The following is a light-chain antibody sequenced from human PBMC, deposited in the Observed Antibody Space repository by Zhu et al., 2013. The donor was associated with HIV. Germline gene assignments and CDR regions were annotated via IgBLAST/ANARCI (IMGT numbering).Light chain of an antibody. Sequence: IQMTQSPASLSASAGDRITITCRASQNINKYLNWFQQKLGEAPKVLIYSASTLHVGVPSRFSGSGSGTSFTLTINSLQPEDSATYYCQQSYSTVRSFGQGTKVEIK. CDR2: SAS. CDR1: QNINKY. CDR3: QQSYSTVRS. J-gene: IGKJ1*01. V-gene: IGKV1-39*01.